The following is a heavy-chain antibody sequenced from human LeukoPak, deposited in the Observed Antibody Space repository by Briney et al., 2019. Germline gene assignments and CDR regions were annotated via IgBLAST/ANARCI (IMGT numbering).Heavy chain of an antibody. J-gene: IGHJ4*02. Sequence: PSQTLSLTCTVSGGSISSGSYYWSWIRQPAGKGLEWIGRIYTSGSTNYNPSLKSRVTISVDTSKNQFSLNLSSVTAADTAVYYCARRGGYSGYEQVWGQGTLVTVSS. CDR2: IYTSGST. CDR3: ARRGGYSGYEQV. D-gene: IGHD5-12*01. V-gene: IGHV4-61*02. CDR1: GGSISSGSYY.